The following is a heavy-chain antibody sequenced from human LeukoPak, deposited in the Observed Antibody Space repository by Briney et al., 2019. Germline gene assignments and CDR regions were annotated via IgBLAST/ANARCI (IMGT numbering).Heavy chain of an antibody. J-gene: IGHJ4*02. CDR1: GGSFSGYY. D-gene: IGHD3-10*01. Sequence: PSETLSLTCAVYGGSFSGYYWSWIRQPPGKGLEWIGEINHSGSTNYNPSLKSRVTISVDTSKNQFSLKLSSVTAADTAVYYCARGDITMVRGAIDYWGQGTLVTVSS. CDR2: INHSGST. V-gene: IGHV4-34*01. CDR3: ARGDITMVRGAIDY.